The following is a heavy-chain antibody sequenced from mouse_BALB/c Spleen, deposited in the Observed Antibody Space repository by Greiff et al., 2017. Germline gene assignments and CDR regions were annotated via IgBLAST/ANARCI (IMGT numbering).Heavy chain of an antibody. D-gene: IGHD2-4*01. V-gene: IGHV1-82*01. CDR3: ARGDYDVAY. CDR1: GYAFSSSW. J-gene: IGHJ3*01. CDR2: IYPGDGDT. Sequence: QVHVKQSGPELVKPGASVKISCKASGYAFSSSWMNWVKQRPGQGLEWIGRIYPGDGDTNYNGKFKGKATLTADKSSSTAYMQLSSLTSVDSAVYFCARGDYDVAYWGQGTLVTVSA.